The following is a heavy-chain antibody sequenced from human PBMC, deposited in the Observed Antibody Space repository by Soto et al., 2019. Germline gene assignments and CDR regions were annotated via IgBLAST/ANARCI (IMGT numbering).Heavy chain of an antibody. CDR3: ARVNRLITMIVVDHIGGGNYFDY. V-gene: IGHV4-61*01. CDR2: IYYSGST. J-gene: IGHJ4*02. Sequence: SETLSLTCTVSGGSVSSGSYYWSWIRQPPGKGLEWIGYIYYSGSTNYNASLKSRVTISVDTSKNQFSLKLSSVTAADTAVYYCARVNRLITMIVVDHIGGGNYFDYWGQGTLVTVSS. CDR1: GGSVSSGSYY. D-gene: IGHD3-22*01.